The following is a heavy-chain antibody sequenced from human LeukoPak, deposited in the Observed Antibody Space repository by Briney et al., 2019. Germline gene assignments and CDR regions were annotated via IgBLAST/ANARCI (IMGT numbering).Heavy chain of an antibody. D-gene: IGHD3-10*01. Sequence: PSETLSLTCAVYGGSFSGYYWSWIRQPPGKGLEWIGEINHSGSTNYNPSLKSRVTISVDTSKNQFSLKLSSVTAADTAVYYCARGWYGSGSYYYYYMDVWGKGTTVTSP. J-gene: IGHJ6*03. CDR2: INHSGST. CDR1: GGSFSGYY. CDR3: ARGWYGSGSYYYYYMDV. V-gene: IGHV4-34*01.